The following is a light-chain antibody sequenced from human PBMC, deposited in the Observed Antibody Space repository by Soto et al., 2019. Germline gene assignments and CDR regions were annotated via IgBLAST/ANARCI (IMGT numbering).Light chain of an antibody. J-gene: IGKJ4*01. CDR2: GAS. V-gene: IGKV3-20*01. CDR1: QSVTSSY. CDR3: QQYGNSPPVT. Sequence: EIVLTQSPGTLSLSPGERAALSCRASQSVTSSYLAWYQQEPGQTPRLLIFGASSRATGIPDRFSGSGSGTDFTLTISRLEPEDFAVYYCQQYGNSPPVTLGGGTKVDIK.